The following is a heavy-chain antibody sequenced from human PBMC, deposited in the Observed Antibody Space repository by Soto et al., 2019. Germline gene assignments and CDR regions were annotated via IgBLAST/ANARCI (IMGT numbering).Heavy chain of an antibody. J-gene: IGHJ5*02. V-gene: IGHV1-69*13. CDR3: ARGARDYYVSGSYLVNWFDP. Sequence: SVKVSCKASGGTFSSYAISWVRQAPGQGLEWMGGIIPIFGTANYAQKFQGRVTITADESTSTAYMELSSLRSEDTAVYYCARGARDYYVSGSYLVNWFDPWGQGTLVTVSS. CDR2: IIPIFGTA. CDR1: GGTFSSYA. D-gene: IGHD3-10*01.